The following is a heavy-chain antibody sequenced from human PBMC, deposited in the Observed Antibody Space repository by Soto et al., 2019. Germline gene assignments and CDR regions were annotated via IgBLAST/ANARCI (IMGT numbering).Heavy chain of an antibody. CDR3: AKAVDITVRGVPPSDY. J-gene: IGHJ4*02. D-gene: IGHD3-10*01. CDR1: GFIFNRYG. CDR2: ISYDGRNK. V-gene: IGHV3-30*18. Sequence: GGSLRLSCAASGFIFNRYGMHWVRQAPGKGLEWVAVISYDGRNKYYADSVKGRFTISRDNSKDTLYLQMNSLRAEDTAVYYCAKAVDITVRGVPPSDYWGQGTLVTVSS.